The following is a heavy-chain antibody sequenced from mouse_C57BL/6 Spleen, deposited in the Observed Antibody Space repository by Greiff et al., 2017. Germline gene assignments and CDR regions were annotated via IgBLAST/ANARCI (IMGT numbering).Heavy chain of an antibody. CDR1: GYTFTSYW. CDR2: IDPSDSYT. Sequence: QVQLQQPGAELVMPGASVKLSCKASGYTFTSYWMHWVKQRPGQGLEWIGDIDPSDSYTNYNQKFKGKSTLTVDKSSSTAYMQLSSLTSEDSAVYYSARNYYGRGWAMDYWGQGTSVTVSS. J-gene: IGHJ4*01. D-gene: IGHD1-1*01. CDR3: ARNYYGRGWAMDY. V-gene: IGHV1-69*01.